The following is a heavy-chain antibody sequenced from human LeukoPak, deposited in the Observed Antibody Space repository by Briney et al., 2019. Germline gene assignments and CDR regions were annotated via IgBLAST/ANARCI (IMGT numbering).Heavy chain of an antibody. V-gene: IGHV3-21*05. J-gene: IGHJ4*02. Sequence: PGGSLRLSCAASGFTFSSYEMNWVRQAPGKGLEGVSYISSSGSYIYYADSVKGRFTISRDNAKNSLYLQMNSLRAEDTAVYYCASGVLEGEFDYWGQGTLVTVSS. CDR3: ASGVLEGEFDY. CDR1: GFTFSSYE. CDR2: ISSSGSYI. D-gene: IGHD3-16*01.